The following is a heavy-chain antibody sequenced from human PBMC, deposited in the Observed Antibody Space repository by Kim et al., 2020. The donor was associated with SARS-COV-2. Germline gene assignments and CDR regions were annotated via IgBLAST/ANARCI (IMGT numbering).Heavy chain of an antibody. CDR2: SNN. D-gene: IGHD2-15*01. V-gene: IGHV3-33*01. Sequence: SNNTYAGSVKGRFTISRDNSKNALYLQMNSLRAEDTAVYYCAREDMVAPDYWGQGTLVTVSS. CDR3: AREDMVAPDY. J-gene: IGHJ4*02.